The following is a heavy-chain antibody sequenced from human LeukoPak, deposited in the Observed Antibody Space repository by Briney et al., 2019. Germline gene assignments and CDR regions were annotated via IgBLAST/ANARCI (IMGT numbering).Heavy chain of an antibody. CDR1: GYTFTNYD. Sequence: ASVKVSCKASGYTFTNYDINWVRQATGQGLEWMGWMNPNSGNTGYAQKFQGRVTMTRNTSISTAYMELSSLRSEDTAIYYCARNRGVVTALQYWGQGTLVTVSS. D-gene: IGHD2-21*02. J-gene: IGHJ4*02. CDR2: MNPNSGNT. V-gene: IGHV1-8*01. CDR3: ARNRGVVTALQY.